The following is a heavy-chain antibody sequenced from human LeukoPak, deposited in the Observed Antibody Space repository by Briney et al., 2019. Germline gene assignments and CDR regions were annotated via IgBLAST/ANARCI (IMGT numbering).Heavy chain of an antibody. CDR3: AIYGYCTNGVCYFRPGGGVFDI. CDR2: IYYSGST. D-gene: IGHD2-8*01. CDR1: GGSISSSSYY. J-gene: IGHJ3*02. V-gene: IGHV4-39*01. Sequence: NPSETLSLTCTVSGGSISSSSYYWGWIRQPPWKGLEWIGSIYYSGSTYYNPSLKSRVTIYVDTSKNQFSLKLSSVTAADTAVYYCAIYGYCTNGVCYFRPGGGVFDIWGQGTMVTVSS.